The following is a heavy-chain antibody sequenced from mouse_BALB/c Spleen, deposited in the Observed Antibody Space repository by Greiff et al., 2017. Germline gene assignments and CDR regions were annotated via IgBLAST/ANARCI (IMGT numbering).Heavy chain of an antibody. CDR3: APYYGNRIFAY. CDR1: GYTFTSYV. J-gene: IGHJ3*01. Sequence: VQLKESGPELVKPGASVKMSCKASGYTFTSYVMHWVKQKPGQGLEWIGYINPYNDGTKYNEKFKGKATLTSDKSSSTAYMELSSLTSEDSAVYYCAPYYGNRIFAYWGQGTLVTVSA. D-gene: IGHD2-10*01. CDR2: INPYNDGT. V-gene: IGHV1-14*01.